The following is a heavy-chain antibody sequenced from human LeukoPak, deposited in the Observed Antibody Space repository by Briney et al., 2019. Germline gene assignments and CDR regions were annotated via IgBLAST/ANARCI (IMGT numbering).Heavy chain of an antibody. CDR2: IYPGDSDT. V-gene: IGHV5-51*01. D-gene: IGHD2-15*01. CDR3: ARQIPSEYSHFDY. J-gene: IGHJ4*02. CDR1: GYSFTKHW. Sequence: GESLKISCKGSGYSFTKHWIGWVRQMPGKGLEWMGIIYPGDSDTRYSPSFQGQVTISADKSISTAYLQWSSLQASDTAMYYCARQIPSEYSHFDYWGQGTLVTVSS.